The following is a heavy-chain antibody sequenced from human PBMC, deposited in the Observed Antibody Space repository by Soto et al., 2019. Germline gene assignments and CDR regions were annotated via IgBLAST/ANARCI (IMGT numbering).Heavy chain of an antibody. CDR1: GFTFSSYG. Sequence: QVQLVESGGGVVQPGRSLRLSCAASGFTFSSYGMHWVRQAPGKGLEWVAVISYDGSNKYYADSVKGRFTISRDNSKNTLYLQMNSLRAEDTAVYYCAKDPTVISEADYGDYPGYFDYWGQGTLVTVSS. CDR2: ISYDGSNK. CDR3: AKDPTVISEADYGDYPGYFDY. D-gene: IGHD4-17*01. J-gene: IGHJ4*02. V-gene: IGHV3-30*18.